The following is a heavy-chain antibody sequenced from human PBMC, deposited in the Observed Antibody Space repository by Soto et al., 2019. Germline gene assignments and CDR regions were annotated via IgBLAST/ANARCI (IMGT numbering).Heavy chain of an antibody. CDR3: ARDRWVADQYYYYGMDV. D-gene: IGHD2-15*01. J-gene: IGHJ6*02. Sequence: QVQLQESGPGLVKPSETLSLTCTVSGGSLRNYFWNWVRRAPGKGLEWIGSIHYSGTSHYNPSLDSRVTMSLERSKNQFSLKLTSMTAADTAVYYCARDRWVADQYYYYGMDVWGQGTTVTVSS. CDR2: IHYSGTS. V-gene: IGHV4-59*01. CDR1: GGSLRNYF.